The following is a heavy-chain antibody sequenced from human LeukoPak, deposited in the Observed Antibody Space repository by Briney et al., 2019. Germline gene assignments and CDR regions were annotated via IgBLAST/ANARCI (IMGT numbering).Heavy chain of an antibody. J-gene: IGHJ6*03. CDR2: IKPDGGEI. Sequence: GGSLRLSCAASGFTFSNYWMSWVRQAPGKGLEWVINIKPDGGEIYFVDSVKGRFTISRDNAKNSLYLQMNSLRAEDTAVYYCARDYGGIIYYYYYMDVWGXXTTXTXSS. D-gene: IGHD4-23*01. V-gene: IGHV3-7*03. CDR1: GFTFSNYW. CDR3: ARDYGGIIYYYYYMDV.